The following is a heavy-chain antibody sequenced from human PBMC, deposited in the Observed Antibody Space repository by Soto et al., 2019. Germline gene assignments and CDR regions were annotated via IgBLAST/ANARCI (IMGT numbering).Heavy chain of an antibody. V-gene: IGHV1-18*01. J-gene: IGHJ4*02. Sequence: ASVKVSCKTSGYTFTTYGIHWVRQAPGQGLEWMGWISGYNGNTNYAQKFQDRVTMTTDTSRSIGFMELRSLTFEDTAVYYCARGAHGSGYGVYWGQGTLVTVSS. CDR3: ARGAHGSGYGVY. D-gene: IGHD3-3*01. CDR2: ISGYNGNT. CDR1: GYTFTTYG.